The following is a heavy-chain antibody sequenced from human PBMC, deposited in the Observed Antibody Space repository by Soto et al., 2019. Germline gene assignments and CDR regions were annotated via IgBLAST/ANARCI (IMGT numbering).Heavy chain of an antibody. J-gene: IGHJ6*02. V-gene: IGHV4-34*01. Sequence: PSETLSLTCAVYGGSFSGYYWSWIRQPPGKGLEWIGEINHSGSTNYNPSLKSRVTISVDTSKNQFSLKLSSVTAADTAVYYCASLLSIAARQSRGFYYHYGMDVWGQGTTVTVSS. CDR1: GGSFSGYY. D-gene: IGHD6-6*01. CDR2: INHSGST. CDR3: ASLLSIAARQSRGFYYHYGMDV.